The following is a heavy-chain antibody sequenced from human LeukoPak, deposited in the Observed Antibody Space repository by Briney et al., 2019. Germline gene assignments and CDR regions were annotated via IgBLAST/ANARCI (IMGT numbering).Heavy chain of an antibody. CDR3: ARGRGMAAASTSEYFQD. CDR1: GFTFSGYS. CDR2: IRSSSTYI. D-gene: IGHD6-13*01. V-gene: IGHV3-21*06. J-gene: IGHJ1*01. Sequence: PGGSLRLSCAASGFTFSGYSMNWVRRAPGKGLEWVSPIRSSSTYIHYAESVKGRFTISRDNSKNSLYLQMNSLRAEDTAVYYCARGRGMAAASTSEYFQDWGQGTLVTVSS.